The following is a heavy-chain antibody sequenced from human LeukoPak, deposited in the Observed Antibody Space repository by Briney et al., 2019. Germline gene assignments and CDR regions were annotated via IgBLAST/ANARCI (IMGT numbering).Heavy chain of an antibody. V-gene: IGHV3-30*18. CDR2: ISFDGSKR. D-gene: IGHD3-10*01. CDR3: AKYGSGSYYDYYYYYMDV. Sequence: PGGSLRLSCAASGFTFRTYSMHWVRQAPGKGLEWVAFISFDGSKRYFTDSVKGRFTISRDNSENTLFLQMNSLRAEDTAVYYCAKYGSGSYYDYYYYYMDVWGKGTTVTISS. J-gene: IGHJ6*03. CDR1: GFTFRTYS.